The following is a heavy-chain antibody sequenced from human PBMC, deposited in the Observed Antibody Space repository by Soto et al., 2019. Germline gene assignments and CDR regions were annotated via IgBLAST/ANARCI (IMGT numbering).Heavy chain of an antibody. CDR3: VRRLTTTVTAMGY. Sequence: QVQLEESGGGVVQPGRSLRLSCKGSGFTFSSYAIQWVRQAPGKGLEWVAAISDDGTNKNTADSVKGRFTICRDNYRNTMYLQVNSLRVEDTAVYYCVRRLTTTVTAMGYWGQGTPVTVSS. D-gene: IGHD4-17*01. CDR2: ISDDGTNK. CDR1: GFTFSSYA. J-gene: IGHJ4*02. V-gene: IGHV3-30-3*01.